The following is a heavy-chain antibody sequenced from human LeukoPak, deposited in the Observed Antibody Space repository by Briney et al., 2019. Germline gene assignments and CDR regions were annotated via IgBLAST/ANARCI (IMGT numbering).Heavy chain of an antibody. J-gene: IGHJ4*02. CDR1: GGSISSYY. D-gene: IGHD6-25*01. CDR2: IYYSGST. Sequence: SETLSLTCTVSGGSISSYYWSWIRQPPGKGLEWIGYIYYSGSTNYNPSLKSRVTISVDTSKNQFSLKLSSVTAADTAVYYCARQSGRPAAGFDYWGQGTLVTVSS. V-gene: IGHV4-59*08. CDR3: ARQSGRPAAGFDY.